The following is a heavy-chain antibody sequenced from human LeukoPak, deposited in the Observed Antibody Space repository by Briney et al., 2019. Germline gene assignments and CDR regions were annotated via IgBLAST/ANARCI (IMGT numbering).Heavy chain of an antibody. CDR2: ISYDGSDK. J-gene: IGHJ2*01. V-gene: IGHV3-30-3*01. Sequence: GRSLRLSCAASGFIFSNYAMHWVRQAPGKGLEWVAVISYDGSDKYYADSVKGRFTISRDNSKNTLYLQMNSLRAEDTAVYYCARRLGYCSSTSCLNYWYFDLWGRGTLVTVSS. CDR3: ARRLGYCSSTSCLNYWYFDL. D-gene: IGHD2-2*01. CDR1: GFIFSNYA.